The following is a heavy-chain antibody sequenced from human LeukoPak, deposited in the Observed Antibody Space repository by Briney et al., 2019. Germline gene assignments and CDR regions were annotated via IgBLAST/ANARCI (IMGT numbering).Heavy chain of an antibody. J-gene: IGHJ5*02. Sequence: ASVKVSCKVSGCTLTELSMHWVRQAPGKGLEWMGGFDPEDGETIYAQKFQGRVTMTEDTSTDTAYMELSSLRSEDTAVYYCATEAVGWFGSGFDPWGQGTLVTVSS. CDR3: ATEAVGWFGSGFDP. V-gene: IGHV1-24*01. CDR1: GCTLTELS. D-gene: IGHD3-10*01. CDR2: FDPEDGET.